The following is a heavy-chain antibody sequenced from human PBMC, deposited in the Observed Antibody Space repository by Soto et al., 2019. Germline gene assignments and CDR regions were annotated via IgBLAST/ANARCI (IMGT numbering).Heavy chain of an antibody. D-gene: IGHD3-3*01. J-gene: IGHJ4*02. V-gene: IGHV2-26*01. CDR1: GFSLSNARMG. Sequence: QVTLKESGPVLVKPTETLTLTCTVSGFSLSNARMGVSWIRQPPGKALEWLAHIFSNDEKSYSTSLKSRLTISKDTSKSQVVLTMTNMDPVDTATYYCARIYGGTELRFLEWLLPDYWGQGTLVTVSS. CDR3: ARIYGGTELRFLEWLLPDY. CDR2: IFSNDEK.